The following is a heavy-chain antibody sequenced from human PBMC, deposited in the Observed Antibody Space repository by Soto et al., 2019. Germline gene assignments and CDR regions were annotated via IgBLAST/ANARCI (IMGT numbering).Heavy chain of an antibody. V-gene: IGHV3-15*01. CDR3: TRRERDYYYGMVV. CDR2: IKSKTDGGTT. Sequence: EVQLVESGGGLVKPGGSLRLSCAASGFTFSNAWMSWVRQAPGKGLEWVGRIKSKTDGGTTDYAAPVKGRCTISREDSTNTLYLKMHSLNTEDAAVYYCTRRERDYYYGMVVSGQETTVTVSS. CDR1: GFTFSNAW. J-gene: IGHJ6*02.